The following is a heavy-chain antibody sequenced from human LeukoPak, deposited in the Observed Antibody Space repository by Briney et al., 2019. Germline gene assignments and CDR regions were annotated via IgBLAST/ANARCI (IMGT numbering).Heavy chain of an antibody. V-gene: IGHV3-53*01. Sequence: GGSLRLSCVASRFSFSNYAMSWVRQAPGKGLEWVSVLYSGGSAYYADSVKGRFTISRDSSKNTLHLQMSSLRAEDTAVYFCARGGRDYSNYWFDPWGQGILVTVSS. J-gene: IGHJ5*02. D-gene: IGHD4-11*01. CDR1: RFSFSNYA. CDR2: LYSGGSA. CDR3: ARGGRDYSNYWFDP.